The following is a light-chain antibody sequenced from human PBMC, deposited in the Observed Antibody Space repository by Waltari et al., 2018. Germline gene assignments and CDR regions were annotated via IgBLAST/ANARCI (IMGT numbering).Light chain of an antibody. CDR2: DVR. V-gene: IGLV2-23*02. J-gene: IGLJ2*01. CDR1: SSDVGGYNY. Sequence: QSALTQPASVSGSPGQSITISCTGTSSDVGGYNYVSWYQQHPGKAPKPMIYDVRRRPSGVSNRFSGSKSGNTASLTISGLQAEDEADYYCCSYAGSSTLVFGGGTKLTVL. CDR3: CSYAGSSTLV.